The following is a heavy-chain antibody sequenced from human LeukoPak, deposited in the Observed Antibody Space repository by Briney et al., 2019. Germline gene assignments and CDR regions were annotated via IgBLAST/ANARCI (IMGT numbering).Heavy chain of an antibody. D-gene: IGHD6-19*01. V-gene: IGHV1-69*05. CDR2: INPIFGTA. J-gene: IGHJ4*02. Sequence: SVKVSCKASGGTFSSYAISWVRQAPGQGLEWMGRINPIFGTANYAQKFQGRVTITTDESTSTAYMELSSLRSEDTAVYYCARDHALAVAGTQGTWGQGTLVTVSS. CDR3: ARDHALAVAGTQGT. CDR1: GGTFSSYA.